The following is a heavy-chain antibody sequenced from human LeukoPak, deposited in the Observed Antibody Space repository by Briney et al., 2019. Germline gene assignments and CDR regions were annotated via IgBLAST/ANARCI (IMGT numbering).Heavy chain of an antibody. CDR2: MYFRGST. Sequence: PSETLSLTCAVSGGSVSSIGYYWSRMRQPPGKGLEWIGYMYFRGSTNYSPSLRSRVTMSVDTSKNQFSLNLSSLIAADTAFYYCARESYSSGWYKDYWGQGILVTVSS. V-gene: IGHV4-61*08. CDR3: ARESYSSGWYKDY. CDR1: GGSVSSIGYY. J-gene: IGHJ4*02. D-gene: IGHD6-19*01.